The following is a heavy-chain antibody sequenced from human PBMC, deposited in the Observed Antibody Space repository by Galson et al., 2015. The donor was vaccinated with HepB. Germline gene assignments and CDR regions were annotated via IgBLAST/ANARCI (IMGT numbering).Heavy chain of an antibody. CDR3: ARGSSDWYGIDY. J-gene: IGHJ4*02. D-gene: IGHD6-19*01. Sequence: SLRLSCAASGFTFSSYAMSWVRQAPGKGLEWVSAISGSGGSTYYADSVQGRFTISRDNAKNTLFLQMNSLSADDTAVYYCARGSSDWYGIDYWGQGILVTVSS. CDR2: ISGSGGST. V-gene: IGHV3-23*01. CDR1: GFTFSSYA.